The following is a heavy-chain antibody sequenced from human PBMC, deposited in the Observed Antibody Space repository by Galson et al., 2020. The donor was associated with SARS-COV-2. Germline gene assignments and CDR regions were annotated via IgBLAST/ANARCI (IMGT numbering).Heavy chain of an antibody. CDR3: AHRPGAAAGGVVFDY. CDR2: IYWDDDK. D-gene: IGHD3-3*01. CDR1: GFSLSTNGMG. V-gene: IGHV2-5*02. J-gene: IGHJ4*02. Sequence: ESGPTLVKPTQTLTLTCTFSGFSLSTNGMGVGWIRQPPGKALEWLALIYWDDDKRYSPSLKSRLTITKDTSKNQVVLTMTNMDPVDTATYYCAHRPGAAAGGVVFDYWGQGTLVTVSS.